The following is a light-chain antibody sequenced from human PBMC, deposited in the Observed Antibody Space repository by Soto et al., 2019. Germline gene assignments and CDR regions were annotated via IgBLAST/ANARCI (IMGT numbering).Light chain of an antibody. V-gene: IGKV1-5*01. CDR3: QQYTSYSWT. Sequence: DIQMTQSPSTLSASVGDRVTITCRASQNIFSWLALYQQKPGKVPRLLIYDASNLESGVPSRFSGGGSGTEFTLTIDSLQPDDFATYYCQQYTSYSWTFGQGTKVDIK. CDR2: DAS. J-gene: IGKJ1*01. CDR1: QNIFSW.